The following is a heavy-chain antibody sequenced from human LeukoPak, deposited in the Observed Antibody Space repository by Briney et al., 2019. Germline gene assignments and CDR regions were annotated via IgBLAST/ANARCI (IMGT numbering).Heavy chain of an antibody. Sequence: ASVRVSCKASGATGYYMHWVRQAPGQGLEGLGWTNPNSGGTNYAQKFQGRVTMTRDTSIRTVYMEFSRLRSDDTAVYYCARGGGPYCSSISCYNYFDPWGQGTLVTVSS. CDR2: TNPNSGGT. J-gene: IGHJ5*02. V-gene: IGHV1-2*02. D-gene: IGHD2-2*01. CDR1: GATGYY. CDR3: ARGGGPYCSSISCYNYFDP.